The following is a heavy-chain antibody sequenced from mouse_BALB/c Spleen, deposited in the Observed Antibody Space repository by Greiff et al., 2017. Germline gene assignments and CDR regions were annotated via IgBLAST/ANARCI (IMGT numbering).Heavy chain of an antibody. D-gene: IGHD2-1*01. CDR2: ISSGGSYT. CDR3: ARHGNPYYYAMDY. J-gene: IGHJ4*01. V-gene: IGHV5-6*01. Sequence: EVQLVESGGGLVKPGGSLKLSCAASGFTFSSYAMSWVRQTPDKRLEWVATISSGGSYTYYPDSVKGRFTISRDNAKNTLYLQMSSLKSEDTAMYYCARHGNPYYYAMDYWGQGTSVTVSS. CDR1: GFTFSSYA.